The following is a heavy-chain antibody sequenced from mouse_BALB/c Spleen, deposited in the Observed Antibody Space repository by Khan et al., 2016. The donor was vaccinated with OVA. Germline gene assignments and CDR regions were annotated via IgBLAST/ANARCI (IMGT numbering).Heavy chain of an antibody. CDR2: ISSGGDYN. J-gene: IGHJ3*01. V-gene: IGHV5-6*01. CDR3: ASHLTGSFAY. CDR1: GFTFSSYG. D-gene: IGHD4-1*01. Sequence: EVQLVESGGDLVKPGGSLKLSCAASGFTFSSYGMSWVRQTPDKRLEWVATISSGGDYNYYPDSVKGRFTISRDNAKNTLYLQMSSLKSEDTAMYYCASHLTGSFAYGGQGTLVTVSA.